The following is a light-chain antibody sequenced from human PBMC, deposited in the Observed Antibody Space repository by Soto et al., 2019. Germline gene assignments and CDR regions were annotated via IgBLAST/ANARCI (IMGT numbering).Light chain of an antibody. V-gene: IGKV1-39*01. CDR2: AAS. J-gene: IGKJ1*01. CDR1: QSISSY. Sequence: DIRMTQSPSSLSASVGDRVTITCRASQSISSYLNWYQQKPGKAPKLLIYAASSLQSGIPDRFSGSGSGTDFTLTISRLEPEDFAVYYCQQYGSSLTWTFGQGTKVDIK. CDR3: QQYGSSLTWT.